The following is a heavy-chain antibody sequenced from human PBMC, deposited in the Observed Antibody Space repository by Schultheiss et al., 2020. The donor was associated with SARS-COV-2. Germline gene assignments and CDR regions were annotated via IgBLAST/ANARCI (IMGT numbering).Heavy chain of an antibody. CDR3: ARDGVTMVADAFDI. J-gene: IGHJ3*02. CDR1: GFTFSNSA. D-gene: IGHD3-10*01. Sequence: GGSLRLSCAASGFTFSNSAMNWVRQAPGKGLEWVAVISYDGSNKYYADSVKGRFTISRDNSKNTLYLQMNSLRAEDTAVYYCARDGVTMVADAFDIWGQGRMVTVSS. CDR2: ISYDGSNK. V-gene: IGHV3-30-3*01.